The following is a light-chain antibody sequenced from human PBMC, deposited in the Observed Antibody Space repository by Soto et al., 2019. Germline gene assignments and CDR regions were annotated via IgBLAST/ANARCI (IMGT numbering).Light chain of an antibody. Sequence: EIVLTQSPGTLSLSPGERATLSCRASQSVSSSYLAWYQQKPGQAPRLLIYGVSTRATGIPDRFSGSGSGTDFTLTISRLEPEDFAVYYCQQYVTSPYIFGQGTKLEIK. J-gene: IGKJ2*01. CDR3: QQYVTSPYI. CDR1: QSVSSSY. CDR2: GVS. V-gene: IGKV3-20*01.